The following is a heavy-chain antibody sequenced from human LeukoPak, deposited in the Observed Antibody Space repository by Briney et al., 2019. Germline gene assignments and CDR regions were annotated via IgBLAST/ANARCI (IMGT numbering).Heavy chain of an antibody. CDR3: AGDRATSYFDY. J-gene: IGHJ4*02. Sequence: GGSLRLSCTASGFTFRSHGMHWVRQAPGKGLEWVAFIWYDGSNKYYTDSVKGRFTISRDNSKNTLYLQMNSLRAEDTAVYYCAGDRATSYFDYWGQGALVTISS. CDR2: IWYDGSNK. CDR1: GFTFRSHG. V-gene: IGHV3-33*01. D-gene: IGHD1-26*01.